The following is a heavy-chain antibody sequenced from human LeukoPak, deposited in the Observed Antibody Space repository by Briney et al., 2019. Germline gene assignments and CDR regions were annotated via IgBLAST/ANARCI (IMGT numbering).Heavy chain of an antibody. D-gene: IGHD3-10*01. CDR1: GGSISGYY. Sequence: SETLSLTCTVSGGSISGYYWSWIRLPPGKGLEWIAYIHYSGTTNYNPSLRSRVTISVDASKNQFSLKVNSVTATDTAVYFCARHDSYALGSHPLDVWGQGTTVIVSS. CDR2: IHYSGTT. J-gene: IGHJ6*02. CDR3: ARHDSYALGSHPLDV. V-gene: IGHV4-59*08.